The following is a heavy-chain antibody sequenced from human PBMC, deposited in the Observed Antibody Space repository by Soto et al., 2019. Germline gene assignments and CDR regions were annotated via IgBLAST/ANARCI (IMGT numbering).Heavy chain of an antibody. Sequence: SVKVSCKASGYTFTNYGTTWVRQAPGQGLEWMGGIIPFYGAAHYTQKLQGRVTITADASTSTAYMELSSLRSEDTAVYYCARDTLGYCSGGSCANWFDPWGQGTLVTVSS. CDR1: GYTFTNYG. D-gene: IGHD2-15*01. V-gene: IGHV1-69*13. CDR2: IIPFYGAA. J-gene: IGHJ5*02. CDR3: ARDTLGYCSGGSCANWFDP.